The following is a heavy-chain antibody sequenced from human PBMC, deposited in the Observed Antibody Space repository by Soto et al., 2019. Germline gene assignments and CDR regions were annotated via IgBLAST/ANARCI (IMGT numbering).Heavy chain of an antibody. Sequence: QVQLQESGPGLVRPSQTLSLTCTVSAGYISTINYYWIWIRQHPEKGLEWIGYISYSGSTFYHSSLKSRVTISLDTSKKQFSLTLTSVTAADTAVYYCARSAQWDGFDPWGQGTMVTVSS. CDR3: ARSAQWDGFDP. V-gene: IGHV4-31*03. J-gene: IGHJ3*01. D-gene: IGHD2-8*01. CDR2: ISYSGST. CDR1: AGYISTINYY.